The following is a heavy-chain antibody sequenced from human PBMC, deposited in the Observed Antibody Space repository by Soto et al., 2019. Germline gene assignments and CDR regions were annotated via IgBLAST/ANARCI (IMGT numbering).Heavy chain of an antibody. CDR3: ARAIIPLTTDWYFDL. D-gene: IGHD4-17*01. Sequence: QVQLQASGPGLVKPSETLSLTCTVSGGSISGGIYYWSWVRQSPGKGLEWIGYIFHSGSTFYNPSLRSRVTISVDTSKNQFSLRLSSVTAADTAVYYCARAIIPLTTDWYFDLWGRGTLVTVSS. CDR2: IFHSGST. V-gene: IGHV4-30-4*01. J-gene: IGHJ2*01. CDR1: GGSISGGIYY.